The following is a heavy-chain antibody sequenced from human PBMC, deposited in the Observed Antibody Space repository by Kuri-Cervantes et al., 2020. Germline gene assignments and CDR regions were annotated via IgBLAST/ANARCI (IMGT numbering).Heavy chain of an antibody. CDR1: GITLSNAW. J-gene: IGHJ4*02. D-gene: IGHD3-22*01. CDR3: AKKSRTYYYDNSVYVDFDY. Sequence: GESLKISCVGSGITLSNAWMSWVRQAPGKGLEWVGRIKRKTDGGTTDYAAPVKGRFTISRDNSKNTLFLHMNSLRDEDTAVYYCAKKSRTYYYDNSVYVDFDYWGQGTLVTVSS. CDR2: IKRKTDGGTT. V-gene: IGHV3-15*01.